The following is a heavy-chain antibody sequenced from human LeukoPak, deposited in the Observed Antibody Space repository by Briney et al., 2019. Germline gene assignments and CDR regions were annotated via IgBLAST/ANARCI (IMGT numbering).Heavy chain of an antibody. D-gene: IGHD3-10*01. Sequence: ASVKVSCKASGYTFTTYYIHWVRQAPGQGLEWMGIVNPSGGSTTHAQKFQGRVTITRDTSASTAYMELSSLRSEDTAVYNCARGTVLLWFGELTFEYYFDYWGQGTLVTVSS. CDR3: ARGTVLLWFGELTFEYYFDY. CDR2: VNPSGGST. V-gene: IGHV1-46*01. CDR1: GYTFTTYY. J-gene: IGHJ4*02.